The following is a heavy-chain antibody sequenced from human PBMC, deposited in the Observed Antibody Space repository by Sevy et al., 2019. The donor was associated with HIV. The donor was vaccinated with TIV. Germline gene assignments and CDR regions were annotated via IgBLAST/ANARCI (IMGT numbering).Heavy chain of an antibody. J-gene: IGHJ5*02. Sequence: GGSLRLSCAASGFTFSAYWMHWVRQAPGKGLEWVANINQGGSEKYYVDSVKGRSTISRDNAKNSLFLQMNGLRAEDTAVYYWARALAAAASSWGQGALVTVSS. CDR2: INQGGSEK. D-gene: IGHD6-13*01. CDR3: ARALAAAASS. CDR1: GFTFSAYW. V-gene: IGHV3-7*01.